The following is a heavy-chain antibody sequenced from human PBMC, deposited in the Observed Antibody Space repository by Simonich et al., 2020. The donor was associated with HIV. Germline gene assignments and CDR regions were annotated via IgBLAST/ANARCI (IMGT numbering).Heavy chain of an antibody. Sequence: QVQLQQWGAGLLKPSETLSLTCAVYGGSFSGYYWSWIRQPPGKGLVWIGEINHSGSTNYNPALKGRVTIAVDTSKNQFSLKLSSVTAADTAVYYCARLTAGGLGEYFQHWGQGTLVTVSS. J-gene: IGHJ1*01. V-gene: IGHV4-34*01. CDR2: INHSGST. D-gene: IGHD6-13*01. CDR1: GGSFSGYY. CDR3: ARLTAGGLGEYFQH.